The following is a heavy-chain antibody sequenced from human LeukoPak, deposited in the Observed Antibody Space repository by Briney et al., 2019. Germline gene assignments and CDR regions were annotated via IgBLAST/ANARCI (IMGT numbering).Heavy chain of an antibody. CDR2: ISYDGSNK. V-gene: IGHV3-30*18. J-gene: IGHJ4*02. CDR1: GFTFSSYG. D-gene: IGHD3-10*01. CDR3: AKDTDGSGSYIY. Sequence: GGSLRLSCAASGFTFSSYGMHWVRQAPGKGLEWVAVISYDGSNKYYADSVKGRFTISRDNSKNTLYLQMNSLRAEDTAVYYCAKDTDGSGSYIYWGQGTLVTVSS.